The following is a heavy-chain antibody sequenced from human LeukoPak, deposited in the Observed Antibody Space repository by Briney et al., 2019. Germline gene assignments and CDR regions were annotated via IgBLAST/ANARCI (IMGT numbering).Heavy chain of an antibody. CDR3: AKDQSTSYYYDTSGAKGPFDY. V-gene: IGHV3-23*01. CDR2: ISGSGGST. D-gene: IGHD3-22*01. Sequence: GGSLRLSCAASGFTFSSYAMSWVRQAPGKGLEWVSAISGSGGSTYYADSVKGRFTISRDKSKNTLYLQMNSLRAEDTALYYCAKDQSTSYYYDTSGAKGPFDYWGQGTPVTVSS. J-gene: IGHJ4*02. CDR1: GFTFSSYA.